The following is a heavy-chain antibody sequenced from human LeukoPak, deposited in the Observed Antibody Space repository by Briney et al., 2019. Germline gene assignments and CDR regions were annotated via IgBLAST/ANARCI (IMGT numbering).Heavy chain of an antibody. D-gene: IGHD3-16*01. V-gene: IGHV4-61*09. J-gene: IGHJ2*01. Sequence: SETLSLTCSVSGGSINGGSYYWSWIRQPAGKPLEWIGHIFTTGSTSYNPPLRTRVTISEDSSKDQFSLNLKSVTAADTAVYYCARDRNWGRGYFDLWGRGTLVIVSS. CDR2: IFTTGST. CDR1: GGSINGGSYY. CDR3: ARDRNWGRGYFDL.